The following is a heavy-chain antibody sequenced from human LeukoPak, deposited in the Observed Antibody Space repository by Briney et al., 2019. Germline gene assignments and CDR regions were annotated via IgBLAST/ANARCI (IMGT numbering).Heavy chain of an antibody. CDR3: ARGDSYYDSSGYYWGPFDI. CDR2: INHSGST. V-gene: IGHV4-34*01. Sequence: PSETLSLTCAVYGGSFSGYYWSLIRQPPGKGLEWIGEINHSGSTNYNPSLKSRVTISVDTSKNQFSLKLSSVTAADTAVYYCARGDSYYDSSGYYWGPFDIWGQGTMVTVSS. CDR1: GGSFSGYY. D-gene: IGHD3-22*01. J-gene: IGHJ3*02.